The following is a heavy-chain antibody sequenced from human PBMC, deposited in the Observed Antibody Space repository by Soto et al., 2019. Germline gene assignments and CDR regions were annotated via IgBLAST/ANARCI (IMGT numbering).Heavy chain of an antibody. CDR1: GGSISSGGYS. CDR3: ARGEDYYDSSGYTTNFYLDY. V-gene: IGHV4-30-2*01. Sequence: PSETLSLTCAVSGGSISSGGYSWCWIRQPPGKGLEWIGYIYHSGSTYYNPSLESRVTISVDRSKNQFSLKLSSVTAADTAVYYCARGEDYYDSSGYTTNFYLDYWGQGTLVTVSS. CDR2: IYHSGST. J-gene: IGHJ4*02. D-gene: IGHD3-22*01.